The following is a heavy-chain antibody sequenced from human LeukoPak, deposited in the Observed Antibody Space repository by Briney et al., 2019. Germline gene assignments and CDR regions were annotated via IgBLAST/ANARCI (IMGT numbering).Heavy chain of an antibody. Sequence: GGSLRLSCAASGFTFSSYWMSWVRQAPGKGLEWVANIKQDGSEKYYVDSVKGRFTISRDNAKNSLYLQMNSLRAEDTAVYYCARDLYGSGSYYRMVPETTFDYWGQGTLVTVSS. CDR3: ARDLYGSGSYYRMVPETTFDY. CDR2: IKQDGSEK. J-gene: IGHJ4*02. D-gene: IGHD3-10*01. CDR1: GFTFSSYW. V-gene: IGHV3-7*01.